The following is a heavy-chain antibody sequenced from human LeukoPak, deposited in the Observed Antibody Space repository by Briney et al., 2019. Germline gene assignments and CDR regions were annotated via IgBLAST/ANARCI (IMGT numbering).Heavy chain of an antibody. J-gene: IGHJ3*02. D-gene: IGHD2-21*02. V-gene: IGHV3-21*01. Sequence: GGSLRLSCAASGFIFDTYAMNWVRQAPGKGLEWVSSISKSGRDIYYADSVRGRFTISRDNARDSLYLQMNSLRVEDTAVYYCARENIVVVTAIRDAFDIWGQGTMVTVSS. CDR2: ISKSGRDI. CDR1: GFIFDTYA. CDR3: ARENIVVVTAIRDAFDI.